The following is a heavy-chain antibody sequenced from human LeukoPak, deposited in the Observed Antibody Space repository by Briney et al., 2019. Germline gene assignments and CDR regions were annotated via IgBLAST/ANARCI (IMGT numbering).Heavy chain of an antibody. J-gene: IGHJ4*02. CDR2: INPASSDT. D-gene: IGHD6-13*01. CDR3: ARGGAAADSPDDY. V-gene: IGHV1-2*02. Sequence: ASVKVSCKSSGYTFTGFYMHWARQAPGQGLEWMGWINPASSDTNYAQKFQGRVTMARDTSTSTVYMELSSLRSEDTAVYYCARGGAAADSPDDYWGQGTLVTVSS. CDR1: GYTFTGFY.